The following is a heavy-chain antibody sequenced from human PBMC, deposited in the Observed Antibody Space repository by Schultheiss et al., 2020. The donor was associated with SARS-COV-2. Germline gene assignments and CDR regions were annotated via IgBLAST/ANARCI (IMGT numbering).Heavy chain of an antibody. D-gene: IGHD3-3*01. J-gene: IGHJ5*02. Sequence: GESLKISCAASGFTFSTYAMSWVRQAPGKGLEWVSAISDTTYYADSVGGRFTISSDNSKNTLYLQMSSLRAEDTAVYYCARLMDDFWSGPKGWFDPWGQGTLVTVSS. CDR3: ARLMDDFWSGPKGWFDP. CDR2: ISDTT. CDR1: GFTFSTYA. V-gene: IGHV3-23*01.